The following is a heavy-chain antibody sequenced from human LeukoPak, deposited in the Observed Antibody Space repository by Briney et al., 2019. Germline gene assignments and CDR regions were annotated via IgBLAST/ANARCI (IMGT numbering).Heavy chain of an antibody. CDR1: GFTFSSYW. CDR3: ARDQRYCSSSSCPWEPFDY. V-gene: IGHV3-7*05. CDR2: IKQDGSEK. J-gene: IGHJ4*02. D-gene: IGHD2-2*01. Sequence: PGGSLRLSCAASGFTFSSYWMSCVRQAPGKGLEWVANIKQDGSEKYYVDSVKGRFTISRDNAKNSPYLQMNSLRAEDTAVYYCARDQRYCSSSSCPWEPFDYWGQGTLVTVSS.